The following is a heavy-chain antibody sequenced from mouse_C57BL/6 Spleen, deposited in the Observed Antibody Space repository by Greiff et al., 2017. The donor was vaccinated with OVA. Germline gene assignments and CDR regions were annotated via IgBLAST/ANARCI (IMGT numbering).Heavy chain of an antibody. V-gene: IGHV1-5*01. Sequence: EVQLQQSGTVLARPGASVKMSCKTSGYTFTSYWMHWVKQRPGQGLEWIGAIYPGNSDTSYNQKFKGKAKLTAVTSASTAYMELSSLTNEDSAVYYCTRFYYYGSTDYYAMDYWGQGTSVTVSS. J-gene: IGHJ4*01. CDR1: GYTFTSYW. CDR3: TRFYYYGSTDYYAMDY. D-gene: IGHD1-1*01. CDR2: IYPGNSDT.